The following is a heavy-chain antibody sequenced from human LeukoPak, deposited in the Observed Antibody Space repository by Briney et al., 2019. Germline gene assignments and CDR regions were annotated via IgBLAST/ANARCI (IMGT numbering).Heavy chain of an antibody. J-gene: IGHJ4*02. CDR2: INPNSGGT. V-gene: IGHV1-2*06. Sequence: ASVKVSCKASGYTFTGYYMHWVRQAPGQGLEWMGRINPNSGGTNYAQKIQGRVTMTRDTSISTAYMELSRLRSDDTAVYYCARGYVDRGYSYGYYDYWGQGTLVTVSS. D-gene: IGHD5-18*01. CDR3: ARGYVDRGYSYGYYDY. CDR1: GYTFTGYY.